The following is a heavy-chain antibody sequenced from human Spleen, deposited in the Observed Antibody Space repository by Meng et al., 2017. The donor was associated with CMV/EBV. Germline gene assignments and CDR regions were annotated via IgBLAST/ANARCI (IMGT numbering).Heavy chain of an antibody. CDR2: IYYSGST. D-gene: IGHD6-6*01. CDR3: ARAYSSSYRVDY. Sequence: SETLSLTRTVSGGSISSYYWNWIRQPPGKGLEWIGYIYYSGSTTYNPSLKSRVTISVDTSKNQFSLKLSSVTAADTAVYYCARAYSSSYRVDYWGQGTLVTVSS. J-gene: IGHJ4*02. V-gene: IGHV4-59*01. CDR1: GGSISSYY.